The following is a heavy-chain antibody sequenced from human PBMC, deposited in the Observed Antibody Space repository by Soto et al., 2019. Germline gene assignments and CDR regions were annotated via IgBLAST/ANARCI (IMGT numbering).Heavy chain of an antibody. V-gene: IGHV4-30-2*01. J-gene: IGHJ4*02. CDR3: ARAYGDYVSGSYYGIDY. Sequence: SETLALTCAFSGVSISSGGYAWSWIRQPPGKGLEWIGYIYHSGSTYYNPSLKSRVTISLDRSKNQFSLKLSSMTAADTAVYYCARAYGDYVSGSYYGIDYWGQGTLVTVSS. CDR1: GVSISSGGYA. CDR2: IYHSGST. D-gene: IGHD1-26*01.